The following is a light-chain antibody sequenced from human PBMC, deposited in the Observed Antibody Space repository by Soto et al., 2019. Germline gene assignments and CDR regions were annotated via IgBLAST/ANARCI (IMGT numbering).Light chain of an antibody. Sequence: EIVLTQSPATLSVSPGERAILSCRASQSVSTNLAWYHQKPGQAPRLLIYGTSTRATDIPARFTGSGSETEFILTISSLQSEDFAVYYCQQYHKWPITFGQGTRLEMK. CDR1: QSVSTN. CDR3: QQYHKWPIT. V-gene: IGKV3-15*01. CDR2: GTS. J-gene: IGKJ5*01.